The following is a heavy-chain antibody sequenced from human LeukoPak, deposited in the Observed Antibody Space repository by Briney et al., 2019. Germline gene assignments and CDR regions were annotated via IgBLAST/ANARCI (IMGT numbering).Heavy chain of an antibody. J-gene: IGHJ3*02. CDR2: IYYSGST. V-gene: IGHV4-59*01. D-gene: IGHD4-17*01. CDR3: ASSVTMDAFDI. CDR1: GGSISSYY. Sequence: SETLSLTCTVSGGSISSYYWSWIRQPPGKGLEWIEYIYYSGSTNYNPSLKSRVTISVDTSKNQFSLKLSSVTAADTAVYYCASSVTMDAFDIWGQGTMVTVSS.